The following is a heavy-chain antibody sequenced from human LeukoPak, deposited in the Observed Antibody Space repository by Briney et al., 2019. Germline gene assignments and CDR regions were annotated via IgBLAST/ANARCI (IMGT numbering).Heavy chain of an antibody. CDR2: INFDGSVK. D-gene: IGHD3-22*01. Sequence: GGSLRLSCVASGITFNRYWMHWVRQAPGKGLVWVASINFDGSVKTYADPVKGQFTISRDNAKNTLYVQMNSLTAEDTAVYYCATEDPHTSGLYNFDYRGLGTLVTVSS. J-gene: IGHJ4*02. V-gene: IGHV3-74*01. CDR3: ATEDPHTSGLYNFDY. CDR1: GITFNRYW.